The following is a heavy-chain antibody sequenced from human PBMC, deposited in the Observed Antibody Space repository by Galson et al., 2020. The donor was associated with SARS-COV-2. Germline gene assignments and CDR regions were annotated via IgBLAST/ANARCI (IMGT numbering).Heavy chain of an antibody. V-gene: IGHV4-39*07. J-gene: IGHJ4*02. CDR3: ARGGTATFSPFDY. D-gene: IGHD2-8*02. Sequence: SETLSLTCTVSGGSISSSSYYWGWIRQPPGKGLEWIGSISYSGSTYYNPSLKSRVTISVDTSKNQFSLKLSSVTAADTAVYYCARGGTATFSPFDYWGQGTLVTVSS. CDR2: ISYSGST. CDR1: GGSISSSSYY.